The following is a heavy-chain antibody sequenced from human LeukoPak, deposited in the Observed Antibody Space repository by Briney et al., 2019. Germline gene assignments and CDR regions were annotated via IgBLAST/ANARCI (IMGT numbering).Heavy chain of an antibody. D-gene: IGHD4-17*01. J-gene: IGHJ4*02. CDR3: VADCYGDCID. Sequence: SVKVSCEASGFIFSSSAVQWVRQARGQRLEWIGWIVVGSGNTNYAQNFQERVTTTRDMSTSTAYMELSSLRSEDTAVYYCVADCYGDCIDWGQGTLVTVSS. CDR1: GFIFSSSA. V-gene: IGHV1-58*01. CDR2: IVVGSGNT.